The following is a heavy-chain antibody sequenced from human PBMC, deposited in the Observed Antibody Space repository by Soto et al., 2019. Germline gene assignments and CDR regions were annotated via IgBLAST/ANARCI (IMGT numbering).Heavy chain of an antibody. J-gene: IGHJ4*02. CDR1: GGSISSYY. CDR2: IYYSGST. D-gene: IGHD3-16*01. Sequence: SETLSLTCTVSGGSISSYYLSWIRQPPGKGLEWIGYIYYSGSTNYNPSLKSRVTISVDTSKNQFSLKLSSVTAADTAVYYCARLNGGVTHAYFDYWGQGTLVTVSS. CDR3: ARLNGGVTHAYFDY. V-gene: IGHV4-59*08.